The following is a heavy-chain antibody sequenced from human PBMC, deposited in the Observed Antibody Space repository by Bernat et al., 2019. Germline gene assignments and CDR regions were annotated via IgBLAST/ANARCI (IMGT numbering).Heavy chain of an antibody. CDR3: ARHLNYYGSGSYYTFDY. CDR1: GGSISSSSYY. V-gene: IGHV4-39*01. J-gene: IGHJ4*02. CDR2: NYYSGST. Sequence: QLRLQESGPGLVKPSETLSLTCTVSGGSISSSSYYWGWIRQPPGKGLEWIGSNYYSGSTYYNPSLKSRVTISVDTSKNQFSLKLSSVTAADTAVYYCARHLNYYGSGSYYTFDYWGQGTLVTVSS. D-gene: IGHD3-10*01.